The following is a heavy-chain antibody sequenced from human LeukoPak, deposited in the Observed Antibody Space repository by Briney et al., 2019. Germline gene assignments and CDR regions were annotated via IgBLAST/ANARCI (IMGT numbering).Heavy chain of an antibody. J-gene: IGHJ4*02. V-gene: IGHV1-69*01. CDR3: ARDSGQWERPGKTNLDY. D-gene: IGHD1-26*01. Sequence: ASVKVSCKASGGTFSSYAISWVRQAPGQGLEWMGGIIPIFGTANYAQKFQGRVTITADESTSTAYMELSSLRSEDTAVYYCARDSGQWERPGKTNLDYWGQGTLVTVSS. CDR1: GGTFSSYA. CDR2: IIPIFGTA.